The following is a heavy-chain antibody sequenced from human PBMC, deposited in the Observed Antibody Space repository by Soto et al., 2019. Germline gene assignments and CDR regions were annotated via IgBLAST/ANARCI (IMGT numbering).Heavy chain of an antibody. CDR3: SHRLSHRDAYRDAFDV. CDR1: GLSLKSGGVG. D-gene: IGHD3-16*02. J-gene: IGHJ3*01. CDR2: IYWDDDK. V-gene: IGHV2-5*02. Sequence: QITLKESGPTLVKPTQTLTLTCSLSGLSLKSGGVGVGWIRQSPGQALEWLALIYWDDDKRSSPSLKSRLTITKAPSKNQVVLTMTNMDPVDTATYYCSHRLSHRDAYRDAFDVWGQGTMVTVSS.